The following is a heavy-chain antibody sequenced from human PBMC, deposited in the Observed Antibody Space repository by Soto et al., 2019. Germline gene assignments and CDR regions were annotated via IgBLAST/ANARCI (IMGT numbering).Heavy chain of an antibody. V-gene: IGHV4-4*02. Sequence: QVQLQESGPGLVKPSATLSLTCAVSGASIISSNWWSWVRQPPGKGLEWVGEIYHSGSTMYNPSLKCRVTISVDKSKNQFSLNLSSVTDANPAVYYCARGGPMDVWGQGTTVTVSS. CDR3: ARGGPMDV. D-gene: IGHD3-10*01. CDR2: IYHSGST. CDR1: GASIISSNW. J-gene: IGHJ6*02.